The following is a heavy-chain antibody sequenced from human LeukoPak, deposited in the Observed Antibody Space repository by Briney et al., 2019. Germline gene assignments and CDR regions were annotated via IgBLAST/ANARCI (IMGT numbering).Heavy chain of an antibody. D-gene: IGHD6-13*01. J-gene: IGHJ4*02. CDR2: ISGSGGST. V-gene: IGHV3-23*01. CDR1: GFTFSSYA. CDR3: AKGDAYSSSWDY. Sequence: PGGSLRLSCAASGFTFSSYAMSWVRQAPGKGLEWVSAISGSGGSTYYADSVKGRFTISRDNSKNTLYLQLNSLRAEDTAVYYCAKGDAYSSSWDYWGQGTLVTVSS.